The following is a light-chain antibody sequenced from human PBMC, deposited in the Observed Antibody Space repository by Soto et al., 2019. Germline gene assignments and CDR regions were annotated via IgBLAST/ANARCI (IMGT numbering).Light chain of an antibody. V-gene: IGLV2-14*01. CDR1: SSDVGAYNY. CDR3: SSYTSSNTLV. J-gene: IGLJ2*01. Sequence: QSALTQPDSVSGSPGQSITISCTGTSSDVGAYNYVSWYQQHPGKAPKLMIFEVSDRPSGVSNRFSGSKSGNTASLTISGLQAEYEADYYCSSYTSSNTLVFGGGTKVTVL. CDR2: EVS.